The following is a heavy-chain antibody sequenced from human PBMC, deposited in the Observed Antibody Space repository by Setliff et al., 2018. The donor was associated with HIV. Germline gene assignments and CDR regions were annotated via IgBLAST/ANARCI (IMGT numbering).Heavy chain of an antibody. CDR1: GGSISRGGFY. V-gene: IGHV4-31*03. CDR3: SRTTVVAVPAANYYFDP. CDR2: VNYRGTT. D-gene: IGHD2-2*01. J-gene: IGHJ4*02. Sequence: ASETLSLTCTVSGGSISRGGFYWSWIRQHPGKGLEWIGYVNYRGTTYYNPSLKSRAAILVDTSTNQFSLNVRSVTVADTAVYYCSRTTVVAVPAANYYFDPWGQGTLVTVSS.